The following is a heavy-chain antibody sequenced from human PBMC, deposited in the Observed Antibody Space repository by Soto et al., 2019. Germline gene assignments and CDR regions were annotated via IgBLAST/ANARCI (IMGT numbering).Heavy chain of an antibody. D-gene: IGHD1-26*01. Sequence: GGSLRLSCAASGFTFSSYSMNWVRQAPGKGLEWVSSISSSSSYIYYADSMKGRFTISRANAKNALYLQMNSLRAEDTAVSDCARDLSGLQHYYYYCMDVWGQGTTVTVSS. CDR1: GFTFSSYS. CDR2: ISSSSSYI. J-gene: IGHJ6*02. V-gene: IGHV3-21*01. CDR3: ARDLSGLQHYYYYCMDV.